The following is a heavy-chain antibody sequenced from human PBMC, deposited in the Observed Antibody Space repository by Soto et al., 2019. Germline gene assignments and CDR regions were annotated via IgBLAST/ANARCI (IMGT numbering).Heavy chain of an antibody. CDR1: GFTFSSYG. CDR3: AKDDDCHHYYYYGMDV. J-gene: IGHJ6*02. Sequence: QVQLVESGGGVVQPGRSLRLSCAASGFTFSSYGMHWVRQAPGKGLEWVAVISYDGSNKYYADSVKGRFTISRDNSKNTLYLQMNRLRAEDTAVYYCAKDDDCHHYYYYGMDVWGQGTTVTVSS. V-gene: IGHV3-30*18. CDR2: ISYDGSNK. D-gene: IGHD2-21*02.